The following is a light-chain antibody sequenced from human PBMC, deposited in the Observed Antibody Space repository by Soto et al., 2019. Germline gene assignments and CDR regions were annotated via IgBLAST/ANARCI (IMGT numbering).Light chain of an antibody. CDR2: GAS. J-gene: IGKJ4*01. CDR1: QSVSSSY. Sequence: EIVLTQAPGTLSLSPGERSTLPCRASQSVSSSYLAWYQQKHGQGPRXXIYGASSRATGIPDRFSGSGSGTDLTITISRLEPEDFEVYYCQQYGSSPLTFGGGTKVDIK. V-gene: IGKV3-20*01. CDR3: QQYGSSPLT.